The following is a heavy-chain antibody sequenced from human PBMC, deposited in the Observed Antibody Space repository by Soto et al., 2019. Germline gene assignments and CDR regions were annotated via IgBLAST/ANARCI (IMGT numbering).Heavy chain of an antibody. V-gene: IGHV4-4*01. D-gene: IGHD6-19*01. CDR2: TLHSGDT. J-gene: IGHJ3*01. CDR1: GDSISSSKW. CDR3: ACSPGWFRQDV. Sequence: QVPLQESGPGLVKPSGTLSLTCAVSGDSISSSKWWTWVRQPPGKGLEWIGDTLHSGDTNYNPSLRGRIVISLDKSSNQFSLALTSVTAADTAVYCCACSPGWFRQDVWGQGTLVIVSP.